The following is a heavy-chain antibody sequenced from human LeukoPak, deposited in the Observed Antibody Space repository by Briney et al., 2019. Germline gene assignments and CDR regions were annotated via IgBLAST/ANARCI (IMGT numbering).Heavy chain of an antibody. CDR2: INHSGST. V-gene: IGHV4-34*01. CDR1: GGSFSGYY. J-gene: IGHJ4*02. Sequence: KSSETLSLTCAVYGGSFSGYYWSWIRQPPGKGLEWIGEINHSGSTNYNPSLKSRVTISVDTSKNQFSLKLSSVTAADTAVYYCARNYYYDSSGYPYWGQGTLVTVSS. D-gene: IGHD3-22*01. CDR3: ARNYYYDSSGYPY.